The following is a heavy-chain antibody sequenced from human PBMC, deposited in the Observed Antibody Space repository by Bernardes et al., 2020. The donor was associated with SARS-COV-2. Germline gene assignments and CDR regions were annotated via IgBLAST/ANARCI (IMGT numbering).Heavy chain of an antibody. CDR3: ARHGRGYGYYYYGMDV. J-gene: IGHJ6*02. V-gene: IGHV4-59*08. CDR1: GGSISSYY. CDR2: IYYSGST. Sequence: SETLSLTCTVSGGSISSYYWSWIRQPPGKGLEWIGYIYYSGSTNYNPSLKSRVTISVDTSKNQFSLKLSSVTAADTAVYYCARHGRGYGYYYYGMDVWGQGTTVTVSS. D-gene: IGHD5-12*01.